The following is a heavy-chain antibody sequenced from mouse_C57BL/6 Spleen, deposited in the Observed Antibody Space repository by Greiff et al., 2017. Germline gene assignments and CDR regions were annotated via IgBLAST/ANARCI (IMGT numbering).Heavy chain of an antibody. CDR2: FDPENGDT. Sequence: VQLQQSGAELVRPGASVKLSCTASGFNIKDDYMHWVKQRPEQGLEWIGWFDPENGDTEYASKFQGKATITADTSSNTAYLQLSSLTSEDTAVYYCTTGGGSSYFFAYWGQGTLVTVSA. V-gene: IGHV14-4*01. CDR1: GFNIKDDY. J-gene: IGHJ3*01. D-gene: IGHD1-1*01. CDR3: TTGGGSSYFFAY.